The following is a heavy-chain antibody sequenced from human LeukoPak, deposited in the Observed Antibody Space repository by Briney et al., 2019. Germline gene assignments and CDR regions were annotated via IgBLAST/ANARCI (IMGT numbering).Heavy chain of an antibody. CDR2: ISGSGGST. CDR1: GFTFSNYG. Sequence: PGGSLRLSCAASGFTFSNYGMSWVRQAPGKGLEWVSGISGSGGSTCYADSEKGRFTISRDNSKNTLYLQMNSLRAEDTAVYYCAKRNDYGDYWGQGTLVTVSS. J-gene: IGHJ4*02. V-gene: IGHV3-23*01. CDR3: AKRNDYGDY.